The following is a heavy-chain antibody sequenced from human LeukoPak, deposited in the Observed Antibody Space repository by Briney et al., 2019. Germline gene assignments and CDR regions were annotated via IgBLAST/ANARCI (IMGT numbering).Heavy chain of an antibody. J-gene: IGHJ4*02. CDR3: ARDGGLNTNFDS. CDR1: GFTFRNYW. V-gene: IGHV3-7*01. CDR2: TKPDGSAE. Sequence: PGGSLRLSCAASGFTFRNYWMGWVRQAPGKGLEWVPNTKPDGSAEYYADSVRGRFTTCRDNANNFLYLQMNSLRAEDTAVYYCARDGGLNTNFDSWGQGTLVTVSS. D-gene: IGHD2-15*01.